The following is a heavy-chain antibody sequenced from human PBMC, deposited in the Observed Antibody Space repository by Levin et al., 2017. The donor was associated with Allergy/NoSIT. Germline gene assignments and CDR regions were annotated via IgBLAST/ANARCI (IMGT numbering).Heavy chain of an antibody. V-gene: IGHV2-70*11. CDR3: ARIQHSYGEVYYFDY. CDR1: GFSLSTSGMC. Sequence: SGPTLVKPTQTLTLTCTFSGFSLSTSGMCVSWIRQPPGKALEWLARIDWDDDKYYSTSLKTRLTISKDTSKNQVVLTMTNMDPVDTATYYCARIQHSYGEVYYFDYWGQGTLVTVSS. CDR2: IDWDDDK. D-gene: IGHD4-17*01. J-gene: IGHJ4*02.